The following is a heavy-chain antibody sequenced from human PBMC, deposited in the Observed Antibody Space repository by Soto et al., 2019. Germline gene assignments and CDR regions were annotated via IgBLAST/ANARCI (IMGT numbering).Heavy chain of an antibody. J-gene: IGHJ4*02. V-gene: IGHV1-69*01. CDR1: GGLFSSFA. D-gene: IGHD3-16*01. CDR3: ARGGGPYVWFNEF. CDR2: IIPVFGTT. Sequence: QGQLVQSGPEVKKPGSSVKVSCKDSGGLFSSFAISWVRQAPGQGLEWLGGIIPVFGTTNYAEKFHGRVTITADESTNTAYMDLSSLTSGDTAMYYCARGGGPYVWFNEFWGQGTLVTVSS.